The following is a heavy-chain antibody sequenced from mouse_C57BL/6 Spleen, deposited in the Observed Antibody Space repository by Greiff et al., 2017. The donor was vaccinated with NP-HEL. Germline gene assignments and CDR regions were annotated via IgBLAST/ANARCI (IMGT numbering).Heavy chain of an antibody. CDR1: GYTFTSYW. Sequence: QVQLQQPGAELVKPGASVKLSCKASGYTFTSYWMQWVKQRPGQGLEWIGEIDPSDSYTNYNQKFKGKATLTVDTTSSTAYMQLSSLTSEDYAVYYCAREATVVAPWGHGTTLTVSS. CDR2: IDPSDSYT. CDR3: AREATVVAP. V-gene: IGHV1-50*01. J-gene: IGHJ2*01. D-gene: IGHD1-1*01.